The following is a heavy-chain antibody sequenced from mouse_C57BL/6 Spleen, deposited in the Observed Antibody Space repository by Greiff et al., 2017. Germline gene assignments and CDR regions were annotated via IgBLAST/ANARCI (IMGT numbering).Heavy chain of an antibody. Sequence: VKLQESGAELVRPGASVKLSCKASGYTFTDYYINWVKQRPGQGLEWIARIYPGSGNTSYNEKFKGKATLTAEKSSSTASMQLSSLTSEDSAVYFCARWGDYDVCAYWGQGTLVTVSA. V-gene: IGHV1-76*01. CDR3: ARWGDYDVCAY. D-gene: IGHD2-4*01. CDR2: IYPGSGNT. J-gene: IGHJ3*01. CDR1: GYTFTDYY.